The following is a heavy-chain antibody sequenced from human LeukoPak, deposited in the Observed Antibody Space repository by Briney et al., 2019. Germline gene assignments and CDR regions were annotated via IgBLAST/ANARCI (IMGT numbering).Heavy chain of an antibody. V-gene: IGHV4-39*01. CDR1: GDSVSDTIYY. J-gene: IGHJ4*02. D-gene: IGHD3-9*01. CDR3: AQLSKGRFFDYVFDF. Sequence: SETLSLTCTVSGDSVSDTIYYWGWIRQPPGQGLQWIGNIYYTGSTYYNPSLRSRVTMSVDTSKNQFSLKMSSVTAADTAVYYCAQLSKGRFFDYVFDFWGQGTLLTVSS. CDR2: IYYTGST.